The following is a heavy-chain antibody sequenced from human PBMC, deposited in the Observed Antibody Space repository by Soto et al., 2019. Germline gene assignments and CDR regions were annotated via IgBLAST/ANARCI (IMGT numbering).Heavy chain of an antibody. V-gene: IGHV3-15*01. CDR3: TTEDYDFWSGYYADY. Sequence: LRLSCAASGFTFSNAWMSWVRQAPGKGLEWVGRIKSKTDGGTTDYAAPVKGRFTISRDDSKNTLYLQMNSLKTEDTAVYYCTTEDYDFWSGYYADYWGQGTLVTVSS. CDR2: IKSKTDGGTT. D-gene: IGHD3-3*01. J-gene: IGHJ4*02. CDR1: GFTFSNAW.